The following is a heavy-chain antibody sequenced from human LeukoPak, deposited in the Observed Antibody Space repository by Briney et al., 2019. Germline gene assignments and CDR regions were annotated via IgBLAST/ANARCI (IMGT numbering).Heavy chain of an antibody. D-gene: IGHD1-1*01. J-gene: IGHJ4*02. CDR1: GYTFTSYY. CDR3: ARDRAKNWNYFDY. V-gene: IGHV1-46*01. Sequence: GSVNVSCKPSGYTFTSYYMHWVRQAPGQGLEWMGIIHPSGCSTSYAQKFQGRVTMTRDTSTSTVYMELSSLRSEDTAVYFCARDRAKNWNYFDYWGQGTLVTVSS. CDR2: IHPSGCST.